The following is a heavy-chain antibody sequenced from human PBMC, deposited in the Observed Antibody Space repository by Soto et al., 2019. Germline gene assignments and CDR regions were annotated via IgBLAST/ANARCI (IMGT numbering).Heavy chain of an antibody. J-gene: IGHJ6*02. Sequence: HVQLVQSGAEVKKPGASVKVSCKASGYTFTSYGISWVRQAPGQGREWMGWISAYNGNTNYAQKLQGRVTMTTDTSKSTDYMELRSLISEDTAVDYCARDSLATMIFDYYYDGMEVWGQGTTVTVSS. V-gene: IGHV1-18*04. CDR3: ARDSLATMIFDYYYDGMEV. D-gene: IGHD5-12*01. CDR2: ISAYNGNT. CDR1: GYTFTSYG.